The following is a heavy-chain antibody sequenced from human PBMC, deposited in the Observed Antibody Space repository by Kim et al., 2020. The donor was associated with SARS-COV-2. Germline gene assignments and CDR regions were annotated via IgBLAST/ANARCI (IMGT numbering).Heavy chain of an antibody. J-gene: IGHJ6*02. CDR1: GFTFSSYE. D-gene: IGHD6-13*01. CDR2: ISSSGSTI. V-gene: IGHV3-48*03. Sequence: GGSLRLSCAASGFTFSSYEMNWVRQAPGKGLEWVSYISSSGSTIYYADSVKGRFTISRDNAKNSLYLQMNSLRAEDTAVYYCARESIAAAGTTPTYYYGMDVWGQGTTVTVSS. CDR3: ARESIAAAGTTPTYYYGMDV.